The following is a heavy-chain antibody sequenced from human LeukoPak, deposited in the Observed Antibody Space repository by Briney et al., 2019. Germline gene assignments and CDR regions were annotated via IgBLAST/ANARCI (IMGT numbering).Heavy chain of an antibody. CDR2: IGGSGGST. CDR3: AKFTRTLVRGALVN. V-gene: IGHV3-23*01. CDR1: GFTFSTYA. D-gene: IGHD3-10*01. J-gene: IGHJ4*02. Sequence: PGGSLRLSCAASGFTFSTYAMSWVRQAPGEGLEWVSAIGGSGGSTYYADSVKGRFTISRDDSKNTLYLQMNSLRAEDTAIYYCAKFTRTLVRGALVNWGQGTLVTVSS.